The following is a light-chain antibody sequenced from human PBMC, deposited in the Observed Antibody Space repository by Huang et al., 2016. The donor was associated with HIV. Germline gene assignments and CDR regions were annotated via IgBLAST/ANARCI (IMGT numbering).Light chain of an antibody. CDR3: QQYDNLHT. CDR2: DAS. V-gene: IGKV1-33*01. CDR1: QDISNY. Sequence: DIQMTPSPSSLSASVGNRVTITCQASQDISNYLNGYQQKPGKAPKLLIYDASNFETGVPSRYSGSRSGTHFTFTINNLQPEDIATYYCQQYDNLHTFGQGTKLEIK. J-gene: IGKJ2*01.